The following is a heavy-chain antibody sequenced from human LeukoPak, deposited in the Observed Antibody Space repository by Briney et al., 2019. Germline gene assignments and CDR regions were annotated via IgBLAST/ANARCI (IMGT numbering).Heavy chain of an antibody. CDR1: GYTFISYS. Sequence: ASVKVSCKASGYTFISYSINWVRQAPGQGLEWMGWISGYNGNTKHAQKLQGRVTMTTDTSTSTAYMELRSLRSDDTAVYYCARDRPYYGSGRTFYFDFWGQGTLVTVSS. CDR3: ARDRPYYGSGRTFYFDF. CDR2: ISGYNGNT. J-gene: IGHJ4*02. D-gene: IGHD3-10*01. V-gene: IGHV1-18*04.